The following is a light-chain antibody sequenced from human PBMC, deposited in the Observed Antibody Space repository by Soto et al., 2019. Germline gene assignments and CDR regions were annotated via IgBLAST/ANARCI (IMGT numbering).Light chain of an antibody. CDR3: GAWDSSLNVVL. CDR1: SSNIENNY. CDR2: DSD. J-gene: IGLJ2*01. V-gene: IGLV1-51*01. Sequence: QSVLTQPPSVSAAPGQKVTISCSGSSSNIENNYVSWYQQLPGTAPKLLIYDSDRRPSEIPDRFSGSKSGTSATLGITGLQTGDDVDYYCGAWDSSLNVVLFGGGTKPTVL.